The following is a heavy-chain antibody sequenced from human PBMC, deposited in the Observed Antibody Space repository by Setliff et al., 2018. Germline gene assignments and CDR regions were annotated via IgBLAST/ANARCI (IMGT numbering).Heavy chain of an antibody. J-gene: IGHJ4*02. Sequence: PGGSLRLSCAASGFTFNTHAMHWVRQAPGKGLEWVAMIWSDAINTFYLGSVKGRFTISRDNSQNMMYLQMNSLRAEDTAVYFCARSENCYATHCSPYDYWGQGALVTVSS. CDR2: IWSDAINT. CDR1: GFTFNTHA. D-gene: IGHD2-15*01. V-gene: IGHV3-33*08. CDR3: ARSENCYATHCSPYDY.